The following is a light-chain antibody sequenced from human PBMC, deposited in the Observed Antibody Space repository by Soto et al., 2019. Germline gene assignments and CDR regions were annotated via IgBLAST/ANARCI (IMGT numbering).Light chain of an antibody. CDR2: EDS. CDR3: CSYARGSTLV. Sequence: QSVLTQPASVSGSPGQSITISCTGTSSDVGSYNLVSWYQQHPGKAPKLMIYEDSKRPSGVSNRFFGSKSGNTASLPISGLQAEDAADYFCCSYARGSTLVFGGGTKLTVL. J-gene: IGLJ3*02. CDR1: SSDVGSYNL. V-gene: IGLV2-23*01.